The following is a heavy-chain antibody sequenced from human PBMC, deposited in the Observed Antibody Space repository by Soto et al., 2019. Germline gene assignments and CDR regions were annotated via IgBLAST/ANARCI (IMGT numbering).Heavy chain of an antibody. CDR1: GFTFSSYG. Sequence: GGSLRLSCAASGFTFSSYGMHWVRQAPGKGLEWVAVIWYDGSNKYYADSVKGRFTISRDNSKNTLYLQMNSLRAEDTAVYYCARDHDFWSGYPTGGMDVWGQGTTVTVSS. CDR2: IWYDGSNK. J-gene: IGHJ6*02. V-gene: IGHV3-33*01. D-gene: IGHD3-3*01. CDR3: ARDHDFWSGYPTGGMDV.